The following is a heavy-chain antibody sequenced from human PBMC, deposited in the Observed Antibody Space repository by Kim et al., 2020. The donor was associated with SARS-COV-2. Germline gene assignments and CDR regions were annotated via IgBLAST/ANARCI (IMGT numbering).Heavy chain of an antibody. CDR1: GYTLTELS. J-gene: IGHJ5*02. V-gene: IGHV1-24*01. D-gene: IGHD6-19*01. CDR2: FDPEDGET. CDR3: ATAPPVAGTGTWFDP. Sequence: ASVKVSCKVSGYTLTELSMHWVRQAPGKGLEWMGGFDPEDGETIYAQKFQGRVTMTEDTSTDTAYMELSSLRSEDTAVYYCATAPPVAGTGTWFDPWGQGTLVTVAS.